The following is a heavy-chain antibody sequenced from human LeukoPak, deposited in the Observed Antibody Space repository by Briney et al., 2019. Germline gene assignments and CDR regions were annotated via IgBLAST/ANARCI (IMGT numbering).Heavy chain of an antibody. CDR1: GFTFSTYA. D-gene: IGHD5/OR15-5a*01. V-gene: IGHV3-23*01. CDR2: ISGSGGST. CDR3: AMDYPSTDYY. J-gene: IGHJ4*02. Sequence: GGSLRLSCAASGFTFSTYAMTWVRQAPGKGLEWVSVISGSGGSTHYADSVKGRFTISRDNSKNTLYLQMNSLRAEDTAVYYCAMDYPSTDYYWGQGTLVTVSS.